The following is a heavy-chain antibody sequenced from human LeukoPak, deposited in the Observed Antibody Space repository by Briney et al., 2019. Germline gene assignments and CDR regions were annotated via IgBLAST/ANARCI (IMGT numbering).Heavy chain of an antibody. J-gene: IGHJ6*03. CDR2: ISYDESNK. CDR1: GFTFSSYA. V-gene: IGHV3-30-3*01. Sequence: GGSLRLSCAASGFTFSSYAMHWVRQAPGKGLEWVAVISYDESNKYYADSVKGRFTISRDNSKNTLYLQMNSLRAEDTAVYYCARDLRRGTGVYMDVWGKGTTVTVSS. D-gene: IGHD1-14*01. CDR3: ARDLRRGTGVYMDV.